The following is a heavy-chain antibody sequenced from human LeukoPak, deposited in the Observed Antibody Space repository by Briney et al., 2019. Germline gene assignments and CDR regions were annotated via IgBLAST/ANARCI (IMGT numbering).Heavy chain of an antibody. D-gene: IGHD6-13*01. Sequence: GRSLRLSCAASGFTFDDYAMHWVRQAPGKGLEWVSGISWNSGSIGYADSVKGRFTISRDNAKNSLYLQMNSLRAEDTALYYCAKDMSSSWYGAGYWGQGTRVTVST. CDR3: AKDMSSSWYGAGY. CDR2: ISWNSGSI. J-gene: IGHJ4*02. CDR1: GFTFDDYA. V-gene: IGHV3-9*01.